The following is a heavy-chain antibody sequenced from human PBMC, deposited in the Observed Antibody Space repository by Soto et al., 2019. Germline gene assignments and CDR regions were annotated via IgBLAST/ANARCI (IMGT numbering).Heavy chain of an antibody. J-gene: IGHJ4*02. CDR3: ARELRAGWYKDY. CDR2: INPNSGGT. D-gene: IGHD6-19*01. CDR1: GYTFTGYY. Sequence: ASVKVSCKASGYTFTGYYMHWVRQAPGQGLEWMEWINPNSGGTNYAQKFQGRVTMTRDTSISTAYMELSRLRSDETAVYYCARELRAGWYKDYWGQGTLVTVSS. V-gene: IGHV1-2*02.